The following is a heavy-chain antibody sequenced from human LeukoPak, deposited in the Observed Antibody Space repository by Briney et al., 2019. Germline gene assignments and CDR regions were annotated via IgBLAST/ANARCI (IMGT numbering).Heavy chain of an antibody. J-gene: IGHJ4*02. CDR3: AKNAATGQAFYDY. Sequence: GGSLGLSCAASGFTFTNYAMTWVRQAPGKGLEWVSAISSGGDYIYYADSVKGRFTFSRDNSKNTLYLQMNSLRADDTAVYYCAKNAATGQAFYDYWGQGTLVTVSS. CDR1: GFTFTNYA. CDR2: ISSGGDYI. D-gene: IGHD3-9*01. V-gene: IGHV3-23*01.